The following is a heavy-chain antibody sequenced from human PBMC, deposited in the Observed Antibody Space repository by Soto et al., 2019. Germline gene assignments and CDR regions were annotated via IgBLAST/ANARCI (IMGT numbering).Heavy chain of an antibody. J-gene: IGHJ4*02. CDR3: TTDRPTHTDIVVVPAAKSDFDY. V-gene: IGHV3-15*01. CDR2: IKSKTDGGTT. D-gene: IGHD2-2*01. CDR1: GFTFSNAW. Sequence: GGSLRLSCAASGFTFSNAWMSWVRQAPGKGLEWVGRIKSKTDGGTTDYAAPVKGRFTISRDDSKNTLYLQMNSLKTEDTAVYYCTTDRPTHTDIVVVPAAKSDFDYWGQGTLVTVSS.